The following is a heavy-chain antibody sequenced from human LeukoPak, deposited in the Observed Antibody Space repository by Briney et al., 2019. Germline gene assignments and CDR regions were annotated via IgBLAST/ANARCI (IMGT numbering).Heavy chain of an antibody. CDR2: ISDQE. D-gene: IGHD3-16*01. V-gene: IGHV3-23*01. CDR3: AETLGPGRHYFIS. Sequence: GGSLRLSCSVSGSTSSTYHMGWVRQAPGKGLEWVSIISDQEYYVDSVKGRFAISRDSSKNTLYLQMYSLTAEDTAIYYCAETLGPGRHYFISWGQGTLVTVSS. CDR1: GSTSSTYH. J-gene: IGHJ4*02.